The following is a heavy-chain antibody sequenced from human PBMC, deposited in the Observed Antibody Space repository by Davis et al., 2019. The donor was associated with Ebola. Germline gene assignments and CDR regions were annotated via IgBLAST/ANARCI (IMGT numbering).Heavy chain of an antibody. CDR2: INHSGST. V-gene: IGHV4-34*01. CDR3: ARHYGSGTYPLDY. J-gene: IGHJ4*02. CDR1: GGSFSGYY. D-gene: IGHD3-10*01. Sequence: SETLSLTCAVYGGSFSGYYWSWIRQPPGKGLEWIGEINHSGSTNYNPSLKSRVTISVDTSKNQISLTLSSVTTADTAVYYCARHYGSGTYPLDYWGQGTLVTVSS.